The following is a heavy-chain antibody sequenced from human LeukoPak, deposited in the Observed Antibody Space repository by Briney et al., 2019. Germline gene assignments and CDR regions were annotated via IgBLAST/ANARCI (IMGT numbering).Heavy chain of an antibody. J-gene: IGHJ5*02. D-gene: IGHD5-18*01. CDR1: GGSISSSSYY. CDR2: IYYSGST. Sequence: KSSETLSLTCTVSGGSISSSSYYWGWIRQPPGKGLEWIGSIYYSGSTYYNPSLKSRVTISVDTSKNQFSLKLSSVTAADTAVYYCARHAWIQHPEGGWFDPWGQGTPVTVSS. V-gene: IGHV4-39*01. CDR3: ARHAWIQHPEGGWFDP.